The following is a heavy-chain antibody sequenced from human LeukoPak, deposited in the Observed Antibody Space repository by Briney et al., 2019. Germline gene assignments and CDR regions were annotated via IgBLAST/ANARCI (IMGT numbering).Heavy chain of an antibody. CDR1: GGSFSGYY. D-gene: IGHD3-10*01. CDR3: ARGKNYYGSGSYNLRTNWFDP. Sequence: SEALSLTCAVYGGSFSGYYWSWIRQPPGKGQEWIWEINHSGSTNYNPSLKSRVTISVDTSKNQFSLKLSSVTAADTAVYYCARGKNYYGSGSYNLRTNWFDPWGQGTLVTVSS. CDR2: INHSGST. J-gene: IGHJ5*02. V-gene: IGHV4-34*01.